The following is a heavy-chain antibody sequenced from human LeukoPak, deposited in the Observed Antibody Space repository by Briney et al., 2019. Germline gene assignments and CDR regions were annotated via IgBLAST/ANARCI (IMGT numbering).Heavy chain of an antibody. D-gene: IGHD1-7*01. Sequence: SQTLSLTCAISGDSLSSNSAAWNWIRQSPSRGVEWLGRTYYRSKWYNDYAVSVKSRITINPDTSKNQFSLQLNSVTPEDTAVYHCARECEYNWKYCWFDPWGQGTLVTVSS. J-gene: IGHJ5*02. V-gene: IGHV6-1*01. CDR1: GDSLSSNSAA. CDR2: TYYRSKWYN. CDR3: ARECEYNWKYCWFDP.